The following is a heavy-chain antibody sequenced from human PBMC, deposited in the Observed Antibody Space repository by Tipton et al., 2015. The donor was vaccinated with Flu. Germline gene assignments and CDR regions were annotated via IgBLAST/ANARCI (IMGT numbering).Heavy chain of an antibody. CDR2: INHSGST. Sequence: LRLSCAVYGGSFSGYYWSWIRQPPGKGLEWIGEINHSGSTNYNPSLKSRVTISVDTSKNQFSLTLRSVTVADTAVYYCARGTLLALWGRGTLVPVSS. D-gene: IGHD2-15*01. CDR1: GGSFSGYY. V-gene: IGHV4-34*01. CDR3: ARGTLLAL. J-gene: IGHJ2*01.